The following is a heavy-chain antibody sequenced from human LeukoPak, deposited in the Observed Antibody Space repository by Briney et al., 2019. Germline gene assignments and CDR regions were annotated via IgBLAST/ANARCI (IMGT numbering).Heavy chain of an antibody. CDR3: ARGRAVAGSYYFDF. CDR2: ISASSTYI. Sequence: GGSLRLSCAASGFTFSTYSMNWVRQAPGKGLEWVSSISASSTYIYYADSVKGRFTISRDNAWTSLSLQMNSLRAEDTAVYYCARGRAVAGSYYFDFGGQGPLVTVSA. J-gene: IGHJ4*02. D-gene: IGHD6-19*01. CDR1: GFTFSTYS. V-gene: IGHV3-21*01.